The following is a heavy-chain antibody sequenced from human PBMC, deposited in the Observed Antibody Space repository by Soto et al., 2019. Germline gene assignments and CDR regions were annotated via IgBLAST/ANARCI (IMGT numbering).Heavy chain of an antibody. Sequence: PGESQKISCKGSGYSFTSYWISWVHQMPGKGLEWMGRIDPSDSYTNYSPSFQGHVTISADKSISTAYLQWSSLKASDTAMYYCASGNWDDAFDIWDQGTMVTVSS. J-gene: IGHJ3*02. CDR1: GYSFTSYW. D-gene: IGHD7-27*01. CDR3: ASGNWDDAFDI. V-gene: IGHV5-10-1*01. CDR2: IDPSDSYT.